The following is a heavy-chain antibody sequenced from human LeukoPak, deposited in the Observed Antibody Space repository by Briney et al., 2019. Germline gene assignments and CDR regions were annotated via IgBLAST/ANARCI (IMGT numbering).Heavy chain of an antibody. J-gene: IGHJ4*02. D-gene: IGHD2-15*01. CDR1: GFTFSSYG. CDR2: ISGSGGST. V-gene: IGHV3-23*01. CDR3: ARGKTFVGYCSGGSCYSLGFDY. Sequence: PGGSLRLSCAASGFTFSSYGMSWVRQAPGKGLEWVSAISGSGGSTYYADSVKGRFTISRDNSKNTLYLQMNSLRAEDTAVYYCARGKTFVGYCSGGSCYSLGFDYWGQGTLVTVSS.